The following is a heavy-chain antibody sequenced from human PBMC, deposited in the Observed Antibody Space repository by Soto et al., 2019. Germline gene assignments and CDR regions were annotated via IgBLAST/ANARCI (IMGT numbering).Heavy chain of an antibody. D-gene: IGHD6-6*01. Sequence: ASVKVSCKASGYTFTSYDINWVRQATGQGLEWMGWMNPNSGNTGYAQKFQGRVTMTRNTSISTAYMELSSLRSEDTAVYYCARRLVHLRDAFDIWGQGTMVTVSS. J-gene: IGHJ3*02. V-gene: IGHV1-8*01. CDR2: MNPNSGNT. CDR3: ARRLVHLRDAFDI. CDR1: GYTFTSYD.